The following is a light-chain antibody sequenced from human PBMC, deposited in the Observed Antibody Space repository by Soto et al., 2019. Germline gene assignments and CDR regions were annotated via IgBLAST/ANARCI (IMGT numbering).Light chain of an antibody. CDR2: RAS. CDR3: QKYGRSTFT. V-gene: IGKV3-20*01. Sequence: EIVLTQSPGTLSLSPGERATLSCSASQNINSDYFAWYQQKPPQAPTLLIFRASTRATGIPHRFSGSGAGTDFTLTISRLEPEDFAVYYCQKYGRSTFTFGPGIKVDI. J-gene: IGKJ3*01. CDR1: QNINSDY.